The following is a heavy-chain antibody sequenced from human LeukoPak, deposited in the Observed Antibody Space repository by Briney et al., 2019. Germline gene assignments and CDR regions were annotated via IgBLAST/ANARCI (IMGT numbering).Heavy chain of an antibody. CDR1: GFTFSSYA. CDR3: AKPIGPRYGDYHNRCFES. CDR2: ISTTT. D-gene: IGHD4-17*01. Sequence: GGSLRLSCAASGFTFSSYAMSWIRQVPAKGLEWVSAISTTTYYADFVEGRFTISRDNSKNTLYLQMNSLRAEDTAVYYCAKPIGPRYGDYHNRCFESWGQGTLVTVSS. V-gene: IGHV3-23*01. J-gene: IGHJ5*01.